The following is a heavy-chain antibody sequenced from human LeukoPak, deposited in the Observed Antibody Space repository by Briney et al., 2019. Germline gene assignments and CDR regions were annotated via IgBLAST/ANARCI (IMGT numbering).Heavy chain of an antibody. CDR1: GFIFSSYA. CDR2: IRYDGNNR. CDR3: ARMTPMNAFEI. Sequence: GGSLRLSCAASGFIFSSYAMHWVRQAPGKGLEWVAFIRYDGNNRYYADSVKGRFTISRDNSKNTLYVQMNSLRAEDTAVYYCARMTPMNAFEIWGQGTMVTVSS. V-gene: IGHV3-30*02. J-gene: IGHJ3*02.